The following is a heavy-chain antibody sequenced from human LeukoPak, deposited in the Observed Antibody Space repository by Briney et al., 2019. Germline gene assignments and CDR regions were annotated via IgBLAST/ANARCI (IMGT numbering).Heavy chain of an antibody. Sequence: GGSLRLSCAASGFTFSSYAMSWVRQAPGKGLEWVSAIRGNGADTYYADSVKGRFTISRDNSKDTLYLQMNSLRAEDTAVYYCAKVPYSGSYYYFDYWGQGALVTVSS. V-gene: IGHV3-23*01. D-gene: IGHD1-26*01. CDR2: IRGNGADT. CDR3: AKVPYSGSYYYFDY. CDR1: GFTFSSYA. J-gene: IGHJ4*02.